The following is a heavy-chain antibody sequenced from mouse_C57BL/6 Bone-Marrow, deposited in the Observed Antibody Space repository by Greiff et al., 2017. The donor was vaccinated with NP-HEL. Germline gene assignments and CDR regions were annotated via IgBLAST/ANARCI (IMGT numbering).Heavy chain of an antibody. V-gene: IGHV5-4*01. D-gene: IGHD3-3*01. Sequence: EVHLVESGGGLVKPGGSLKLSCAASGFTFSSYAMSWVRQTPEKRLEWVATISAGGSYTYYPDNVKGRFTISRDNAKNNLYLQMSQLKSEDTAMYYCARDWGGDGFAYWGQGTLVTVSA. CDR3: ARDWGGDGFAY. CDR2: ISAGGSYT. CDR1: GFTFSSYA. J-gene: IGHJ3*01.